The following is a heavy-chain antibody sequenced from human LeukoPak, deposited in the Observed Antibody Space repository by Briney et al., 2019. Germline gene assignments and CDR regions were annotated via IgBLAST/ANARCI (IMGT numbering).Heavy chain of an antibody. Sequence: SETLSLTCAVYGGSFGGYYWSWIRQPPGKGLEWIGEINNSGSTNYNPSLKSRVTISVDTSKNQFSLKLSSVTAADTAVYYCARGFFDDYGDSDAFDIWGQGTMVTVSS. CDR2: INNSGST. CDR1: GGSFGGYY. V-gene: IGHV4-34*01. J-gene: IGHJ3*02. CDR3: ARGFFDDYGDSDAFDI. D-gene: IGHD4-17*01.